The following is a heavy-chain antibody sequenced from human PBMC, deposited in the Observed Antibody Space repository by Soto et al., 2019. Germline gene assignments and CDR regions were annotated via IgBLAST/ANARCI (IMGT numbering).Heavy chain of an antibody. D-gene: IGHD2-8*02. CDR2: INHSGST. Sequence: QVQLQQWGAGLLKPSETLSLTCAVYGGSFSGYYWTWIRQPPGTGLEWIGEINHSGSTNYNPSLKXXVTISVDPSKNQFSLTLTSVTAADTAVYYCARDKITGLFDYWGQGTLVTVSS. CDR1: GGSFSGYY. J-gene: IGHJ4*02. CDR3: ARDKITGLFDY. V-gene: IGHV4-34*01.